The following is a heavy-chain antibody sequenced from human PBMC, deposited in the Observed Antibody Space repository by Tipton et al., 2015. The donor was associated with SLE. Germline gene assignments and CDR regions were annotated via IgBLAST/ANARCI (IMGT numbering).Heavy chain of an antibody. CDR1: GYSISSGYY. V-gene: IGHV4-38-2*01. J-gene: IGHJ4*02. Sequence: GLVKPSETLSLTCGVSGYSISSGYYWGWIRQTPGKGLEWIGSIYHSGTTNYTPSLKSRVTISRDTSKNRFSLKLTSVTAADSAVYYCARQYGDYDGFDYWGQGTLVTVSS. CDR2: IYHSGTT. CDR3: ARQYGDYDGFDY. D-gene: IGHD4-17*01.